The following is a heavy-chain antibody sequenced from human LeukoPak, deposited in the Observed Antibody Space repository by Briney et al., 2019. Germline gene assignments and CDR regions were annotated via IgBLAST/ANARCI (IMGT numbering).Heavy chain of an antibody. CDR1: GGTFSSYA. J-gene: IGHJ4*02. V-gene: IGHV1-69*04. D-gene: IGHD1-26*01. CDR3: ARANPGIVGATTVDY. Sequence: ASVKVSCKASGGTFSSYAISWVRQAPGQGLEWMGRIIPILGIANYAQKFQGRVTITADKSTSTAYMELSSLRSEDTAVYYCARANPGIVGATTVDYWGQGTLVTVSS. CDR2: IIPILGIA.